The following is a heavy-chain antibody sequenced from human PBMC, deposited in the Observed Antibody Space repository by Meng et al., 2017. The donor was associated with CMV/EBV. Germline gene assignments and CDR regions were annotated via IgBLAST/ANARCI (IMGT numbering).Heavy chain of an antibody. CDR2: INPNSGGT. Sequence: ASVKVSCKASGYTFTGYYMHWVRQAPGQGLEWMGWINPNSGGTNYAQKFQGRVTMTRDTSISTAYMELSRLRSEDTAVYYCARDSGRLRLGELPFDAFDIWGQGTMVTVSS. CDR3: ARDSGRLRLGELPFDAFDI. D-gene: IGHD3-16*01. J-gene: IGHJ3*02. CDR1: GYTFTGYY. V-gene: IGHV1-2*02.